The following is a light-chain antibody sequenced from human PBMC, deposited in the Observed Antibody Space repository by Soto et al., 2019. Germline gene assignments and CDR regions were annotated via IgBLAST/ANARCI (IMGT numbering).Light chain of an antibody. CDR2: GAS. CDR3: QQYGSAPWT. V-gene: IGKV3-20*01. Sequence: EIVLTQSPGTLSLSPGERATLSCRASQSVTGSHLAWYQQQPGQAPRLLMYGASSRATGIPVRFSGSGSGTEFTLTISRLEPEDFAVYYCQQYGSAPWTFGQGTKVEI. CDR1: QSVTGSH. J-gene: IGKJ1*01.